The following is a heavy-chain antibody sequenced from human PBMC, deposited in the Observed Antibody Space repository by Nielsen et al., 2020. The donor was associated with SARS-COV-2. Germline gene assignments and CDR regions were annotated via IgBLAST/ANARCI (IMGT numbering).Heavy chain of an antibody. CDR1: GYSFTSYA. V-gene: IGHV1-3*01. J-gene: IGHJ4*02. Sequence: ASVKVSCKASGYSFTSYAMHWVWQAPGQRLEWMGWINVGNGNTKYSQKFQGRVTFTRDTSASTAYMELSSLRFEDTAVYYCAKVRADSNSWFFDYWGQGTLVTVSS. D-gene: IGHD6-13*01. CDR2: INVGNGNT. CDR3: AKVRADSNSWFFDY.